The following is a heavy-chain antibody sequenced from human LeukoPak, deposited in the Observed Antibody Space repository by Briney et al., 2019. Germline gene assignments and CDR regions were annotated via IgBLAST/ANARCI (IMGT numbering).Heavy chain of an antibody. V-gene: IGHV1-2*02. D-gene: IGHD5-12*01. Sequence: ASVKVSCKASGYTFTGYYIHWIRQAPGQGLEWMGWISPNNGGTKYAQKFQGRVTMTRDTSITTAYMELDTLRSDDTAIYYCARGRSLSGNRFPSNYWGQGTLVTVSS. CDR2: ISPNNGGT. CDR1: GYTFTGYY. CDR3: ARGRSLSGNRFPSNY. J-gene: IGHJ4*02.